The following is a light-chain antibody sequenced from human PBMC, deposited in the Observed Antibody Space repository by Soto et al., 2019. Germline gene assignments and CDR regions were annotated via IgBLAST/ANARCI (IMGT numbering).Light chain of an antibody. CDR1: QSVSSN. CDR3: QQYNNWPLS. Sequence: EIVMTQSPATLSVSPGERATLSCRASQSVSSNLAWYQQKPGQAPRLLIYGASTRATGIPARFSGSGSGTEFTLTISSLQSEDFAVYYCQQYNNWPLSVGRGTNVDIK. CDR2: GAS. V-gene: IGKV3-15*01. J-gene: IGKJ4*01.